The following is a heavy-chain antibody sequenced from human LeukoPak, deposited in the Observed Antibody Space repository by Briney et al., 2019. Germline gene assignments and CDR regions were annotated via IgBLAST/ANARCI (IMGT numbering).Heavy chain of an antibody. CDR1: GFTFSSYS. CDR3: ASSPMAVEGHN. D-gene: IGHD6-19*01. CDR2: ISSSSSTI. Sequence: GGSLRLSCAASGFTFSSYSMNWVRQAPGKGLEWVSYISSSSSTIYYADSVKGRFTISRDNAKNSLYLQMNSLRVEDTALYYCASSPMAVEGHNWGQGTLVTVSS. J-gene: IGHJ4*02. V-gene: IGHV3-48*01.